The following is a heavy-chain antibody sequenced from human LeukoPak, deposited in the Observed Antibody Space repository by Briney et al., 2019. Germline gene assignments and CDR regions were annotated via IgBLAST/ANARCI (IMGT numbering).Heavy chain of an antibody. CDR1: GFTFSSYW. CDR3: AKDLPPYYYDSSGYYPDAFDI. V-gene: IGHV3-23*01. D-gene: IGHD3-22*01. J-gene: IGHJ3*02. CDR2: ISGSGGST. Sequence: PGGSLRLSCAASGFTFSSYWMSWVRQAPGKGLEWVSAISGSGGSTYYADSVKGRFTISRDNSKNTLYLQMNSLRAEDTAVYYCAKDLPPYYYDSSGYYPDAFDIWGQGTMVTVSS.